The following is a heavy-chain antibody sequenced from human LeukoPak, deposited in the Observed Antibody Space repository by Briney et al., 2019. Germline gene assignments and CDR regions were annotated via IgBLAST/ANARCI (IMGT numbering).Heavy chain of an antibody. J-gene: IGHJ4*02. CDR1: GFTFSNCW. CDR3: ARDRVLGSGSSDC. V-gene: IGHV3-74*01. D-gene: IGHD3-10*01. CDR2: IRGDGGDT. Sequence: GGSLRLPCTVTGFTFSNCWMHWVRQAPGKGLVWVSRIRGDGGDTNYADSVKGRFTVSRDNAKNTLYLQMNSLATEDTAVYFCARDRVLGSGSSDCWGQGTLVTVSS.